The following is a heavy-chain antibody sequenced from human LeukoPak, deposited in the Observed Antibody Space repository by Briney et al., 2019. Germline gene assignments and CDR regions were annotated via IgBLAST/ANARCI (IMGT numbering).Heavy chain of an antibody. CDR2: IYYSGST. V-gene: IGHV4-39*07. Sequence: WVRQPPGKGLEWIGSIYYSGSTYYNPSLKSRVTISVDTSKNQFSLKLSSVTAADTAVYYCARAYYDILTNWFDPWGQGTLVTVSS. D-gene: IGHD3-9*01. CDR3: ARAYYDILTNWFDP. J-gene: IGHJ5*02.